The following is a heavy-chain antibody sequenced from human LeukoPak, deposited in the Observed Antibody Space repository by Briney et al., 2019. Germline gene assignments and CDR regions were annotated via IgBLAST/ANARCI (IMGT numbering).Heavy chain of an antibody. D-gene: IGHD3-22*01. CDR3: ARDVYYYDSSGYYHNWFDP. CDR2: INPNSGGT. Sequence: SVNVSCMACGYTFTGYYMHWVRHAPGQGLEGMGWINPNSGGTNYAQNFQGRVTMTRDTSISTAYMELSRLRSDDTAVYYCARDVYYYDSSGYYHNWFDPWGQGTLVTVSS. J-gene: IGHJ5*02. V-gene: IGHV1-2*02. CDR1: GYTFTGYY.